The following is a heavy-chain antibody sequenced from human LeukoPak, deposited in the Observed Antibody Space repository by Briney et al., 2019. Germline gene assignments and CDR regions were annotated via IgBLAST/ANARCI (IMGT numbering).Heavy chain of an antibody. Sequence: GESLKISCKGSGYSFTSYWIGWVRQMPGKGLEWMGIIYPGDSDTRYSPSFQGQVTISAVKSISAAYLQWSSLKASDTAMYYCARLVVPVTYYFDYWGQGTLVTVSS. CDR1: GYSFTSYW. D-gene: IGHD2-2*01. CDR2: IYPGDSDT. CDR3: ARLVVPVTYYFDY. J-gene: IGHJ4*02. V-gene: IGHV5-51*01.